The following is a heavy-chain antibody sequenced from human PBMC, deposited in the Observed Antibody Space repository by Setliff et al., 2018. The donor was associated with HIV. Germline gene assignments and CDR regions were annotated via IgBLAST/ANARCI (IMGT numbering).Heavy chain of an antibody. V-gene: IGHV3-9*01. J-gene: IGHJ2*01. Sequence: GGSLRLSCAASGFNFNDYAMHWVRQAPGEGLEWVSGISWNSGSIGYADSVKGRFSISRDNAKDSVYLQMNSLRTEDTAFYYCAKKVAGVDWYFDLWGRGTLVTVSS. CDR1: GFNFNDYA. CDR2: ISWNSGSI. CDR3: AKKVAGVDWYFDL. D-gene: IGHD6-19*01.